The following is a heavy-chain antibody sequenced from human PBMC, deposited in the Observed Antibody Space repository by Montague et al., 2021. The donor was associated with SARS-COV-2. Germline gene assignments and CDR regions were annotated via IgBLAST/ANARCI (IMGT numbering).Heavy chain of an antibody. J-gene: IGHJ6*02. D-gene: IGHD3-16*01. CDR2: TFYRSEWNY. CDR1: GDSVSMNDIA. V-gene: IGHV6-1*01. CDR3: ARVRRLGRGMDV. Sequence: CAISGDSVSMNDIAWNWFRQSPSRGLEWLGRTFYRSEWNYHYADXLKSRITIDPDTSKNQVSLQLRSVTPEDTAVYFCARVRRLGRGMDVWGQGTTVTVSS.